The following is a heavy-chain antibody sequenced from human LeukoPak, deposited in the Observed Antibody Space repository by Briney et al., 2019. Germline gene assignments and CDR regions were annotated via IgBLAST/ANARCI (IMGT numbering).Heavy chain of an antibody. V-gene: IGHV3-66*01. CDR1: GFIVNTTY. Sequence: GGSLRLSCVASGFIVNTTYMTWVRQAPGKGLVWVSVIYSGGTTYYADSVKGRFIISRDNSRNTLYLQMSSLRAQDTAVYYCAKGGSYCSGPRCYLHGYFDYWGQGTRVTVSS. CDR3: AKGGSYCSGPRCYLHGYFDY. D-gene: IGHD2-2*01. J-gene: IGHJ4*02. CDR2: IYSGGTT.